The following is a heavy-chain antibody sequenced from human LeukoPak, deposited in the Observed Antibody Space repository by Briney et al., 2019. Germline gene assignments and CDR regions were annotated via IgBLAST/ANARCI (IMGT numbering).Heavy chain of an antibody. CDR3: AKTLTPAYYYYYMDV. CDR2: ISGSGGST. V-gene: IGHV3-23*01. J-gene: IGHJ6*03. CDR1: GFTFSSYA. D-gene: IGHD3-9*01. Sequence: GGSLRLSCAASGFTFSSYAMSWVRQAPGKGLEWVSAISGSGGSTYYADSVKGRFTISRDNSKNTLYLQMNSLRAEDTAVYYCAKTLTPAYYYYYMDVWGKGTTVTVSS.